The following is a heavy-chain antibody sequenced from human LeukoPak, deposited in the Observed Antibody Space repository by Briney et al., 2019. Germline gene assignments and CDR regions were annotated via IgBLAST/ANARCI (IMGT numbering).Heavy chain of an antibody. CDR2: IWYDGSNK. Sequence: PGRPLRLSCAASGFTFSSYAMHWVRQAPGKGLEWVAVIWYDGSNKYYADSVKGRFTISRDNSKNTLYLQMNSLRAEDTAVYYCARAPTVTPPMSDYWGQGTLVTVSS. D-gene: IGHD4-17*01. CDR1: GFTFSSYA. J-gene: IGHJ4*02. CDR3: ARAPTVTPPMSDY. V-gene: IGHV3-33*08.